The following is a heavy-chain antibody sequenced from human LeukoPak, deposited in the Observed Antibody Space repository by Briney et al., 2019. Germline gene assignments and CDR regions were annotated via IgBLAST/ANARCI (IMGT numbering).Heavy chain of an antibody. D-gene: IGHD2-2*02. CDR2: ISGSGGST. CDR1: GFTFSSYA. V-gene: IGHV3-23*01. J-gene: IGHJ4*02. Sequence: GGSLRLSCAASGFTFSSYAMSWVRQAPGKGLEWVSAISGSGGSTYYADSVKRRFTISRDNSKNTLYLQMNSLRAEDTAVYYCARPNGYCSSTSCYTYDYWGQGTLVTVSS. CDR3: ARPNGYCSSTSCYTYDY.